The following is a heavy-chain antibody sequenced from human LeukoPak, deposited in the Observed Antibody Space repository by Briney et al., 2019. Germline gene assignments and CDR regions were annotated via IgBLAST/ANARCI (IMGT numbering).Heavy chain of an antibody. J-gene: IGHJ4*02. CDR1: GFTFSSNW. CDR2: INEDGSTT. V-gene: IGHV3-74*01. CDR3: VRDLGGRSGH. D-gene: IGHD1-26*01. Sequence: GGSLRLSCAASGFTFSSNWMHWVRQAPGKGLLWVSRINEDGSTTNYADSVKGRSTIFRDNAKNTLYLQMNSLRAEDTAVYYCVRDLGGRSGHWGQGTLVTVSS.